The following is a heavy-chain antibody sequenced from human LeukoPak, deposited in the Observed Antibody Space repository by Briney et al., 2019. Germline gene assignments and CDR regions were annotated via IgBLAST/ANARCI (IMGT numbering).Heavy chain of an antibody. V-gene: IGHV4-59*01. CDR3: ARGTYYSDSSGYSYYSYYYMDV. J-gene: IGHJ6*03. CDR2: IFYSGST. D-gene: IGHD3-22*01. CDR1: GGSISGYY. Sequence: SETLSLTCNVSGGSISGYYWTWIRQPPGKGLEWIGYIFYSGSTNYNPSLKSRVTISLDTSKNQFSLKLTSVTAADTAVYFCARGTYYSDSSGYSYYSYYYMDVWGKGTTVTISS.